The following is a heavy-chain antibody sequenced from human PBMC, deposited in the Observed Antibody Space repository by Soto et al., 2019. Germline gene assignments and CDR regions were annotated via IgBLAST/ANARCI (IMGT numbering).Heavy chain of an antibody. D-gene: IGHD1-1*01. CDR1: GGTLRSFA. CDR2: FIPVVAMA. Sequence: VQLVQSGSEVKKPGSSVTVSCKTSGGTLRSFAISWVRQAPGQGLEWVGTFIPVVAMAKYGQNFQGRVTIPADQATNTLFMELRNLRSEDTAIYYCANGHDNYFCYGMDVWGQGTTVTVSS. V-gene: IGHV1-69*04. J-gene: IGHJ6*02. CDR3: ANGHDNYFCYGMDV.